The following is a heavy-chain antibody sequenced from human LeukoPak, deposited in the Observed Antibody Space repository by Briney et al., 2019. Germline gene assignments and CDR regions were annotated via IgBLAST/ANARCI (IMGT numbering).Heavy chain of an antibody. D-gene: IGHD5-24*01. Sequence: GGSLRLSCKASGSTFINYAMSWVRQAPGKGLAWVSGIIGSGGSTDYADSVKGRFTISRDNSKNTLYLQMNSLRAEDTAVYFCAKAHHDGYTFDYWGQGTLVTVSS. V-gene: IGHV3-23*01. J-gene: IGHJ4*02. CDR2: IIGSGGST. CDR3: AKAHHDGYTFDY. CDR1: GSTFINYA.